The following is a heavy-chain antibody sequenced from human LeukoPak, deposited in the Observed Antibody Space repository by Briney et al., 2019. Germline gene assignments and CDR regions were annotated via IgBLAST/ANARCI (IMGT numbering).Heavy chain of an antibody. D-gene: IGHD3-16*02. V-gene: IGHV4-34*01. CDR1: GGSFSGYY. CDR2: INHSGST. J-gene: IGHJ4*02. CDR3: ASLNYDYVWGSYRDDY. Sequence: SETLSLTCAVYGGSFSGYYWSWIRQPPGKGLEWIGEINHSGSTNYNPSLKSRVTISVDTSKNQFSLKLSSVTAADTAVYYCASLNYDYVWGSYRDDYWGRGTLVTVSS.